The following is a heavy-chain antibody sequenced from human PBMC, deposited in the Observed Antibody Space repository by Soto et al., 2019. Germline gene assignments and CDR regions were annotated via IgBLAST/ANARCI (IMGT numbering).Heavy chain of an antibody. CDR2: VSYDGGTK. CDR3: VKEFGVAGSSYESFFDY. J-gene: IGHJ4*02. V-gene: IGHV3-30*18. D-gene: IGHD5-18*01. Sequence: QVQLVESGGGVVQPGGSLRLSCAASGFTLSSHGMQWVRQASGKGLEWVAVVSYDGGTKYYADSVKGRFTISRDNSKNTLYLQMNSLRAEDTAVYYCVKEFGVAGSSYESFFDYWGQGTLVTVSS. CDR1: GFTLSSHG.